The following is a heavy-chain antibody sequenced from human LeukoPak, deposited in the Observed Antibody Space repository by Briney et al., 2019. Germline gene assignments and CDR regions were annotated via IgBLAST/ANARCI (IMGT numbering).Heavy chain of an antibody. J-gene: IGHJ4*02. V-gene: IGHV1-2*02. Sequence: GASVKVSCKASGYTFTDYYMHWVRQAPGQGLEWMGWINPNSGGTNYAWRFQGRVTMARDMSTSTVYMELSSLRSEDTAVYYCAKPDSSGYSWLSLGYWGQGTLVTVSS. CDR1: GYTFTDYY. CDR2: INPNSGGT. CDR3: AKPDSSGYSWLSLGY. D-gene: IGHD3-22*01.